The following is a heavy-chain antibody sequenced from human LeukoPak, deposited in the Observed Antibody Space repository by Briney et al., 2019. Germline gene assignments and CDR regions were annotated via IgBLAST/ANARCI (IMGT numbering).Heavy chain of an antibody. D-gene: IGHD6-19*01. J-gene: IGHJ4*02. V-gene: IGHV3-7*01. CDR1: GFTFSSYW. Sequence: GGSLRLSCAASGFTFSSYWMSWVRQAPGKGLEWVANIKQDGSEKYYVDSVKGRFTISRDNSKNTLYLQMNSLRAEDTAVYYCASSLLGQWLVPDFDYWGQGTLVTVSS. CDR3: ASSLLGQWLVPDFDY. CDR2: IKQDGSEK.